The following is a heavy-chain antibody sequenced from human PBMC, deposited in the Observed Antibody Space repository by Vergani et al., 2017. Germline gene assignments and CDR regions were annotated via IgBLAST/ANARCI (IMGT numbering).Heavy chain of an antibody. D-gene: IGHD5-18*01. CDR2: INPNSGGT. CDR3: AISPGPNYVDTANSFPYYYYGMDV. Sequence: QVQLVQSGAEVKKPGASVKVSCKASGYTFTGYYMHWVRQAPGQGLEWMGWINPNSGGTNYAQKFQGRVTMTRDTSISTAYMELSRLRSDDTAVYYCAISPGPNYVDTANSFPYYYYGMDVWGQGTTVTVSS. J-gene: IGHJ6*02. V-gene: IGHV1-2*02. CDR1: GYTFTGYY.